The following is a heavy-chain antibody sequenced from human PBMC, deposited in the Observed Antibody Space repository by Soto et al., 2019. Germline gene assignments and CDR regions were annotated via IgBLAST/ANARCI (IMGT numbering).Heavy chain of an antibody. CDR1: GYTFSEYY. CDR2: ISSSGSTI. Sequence: QVQLVESGGGLVKPGGALRLSCAASGYTFSEYYMSWLRQARGKGVEWVSYISSSGSTIYYADSVKGRFTISRDNAKNSLYLQMNSLRAEDTAVYYCAREIGYSYGPFDYWGQGTLVTVSS. J-gene: IGHJ4*02. CDR3: AREIGYSYGPFDY. D-gene: IGHD5-18*01. V-gene: IGHV3-11*01.